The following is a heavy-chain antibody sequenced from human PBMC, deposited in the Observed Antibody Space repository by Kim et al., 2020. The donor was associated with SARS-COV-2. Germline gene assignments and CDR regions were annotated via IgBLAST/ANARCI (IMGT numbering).Heavy chain of an antibody. Sequence: GGSLRLSCAASGFTFSNYGMHWVRQAPGKGLEWVAVISYDGSNKYYADSVKGRFTISRDNSKNTLYLQMNSLRAEDTAVYYCAKGPQYYYDSSGYPQDDYYDYGMDDWGQGTTVTVSS. CDR2: ISYDGSNK. J-gene: IGHJ6*02. CDR3: AKGPQYYYDSSGYPQDDYYDYGMDD. D-gene: IGHD3-22*01. V-gene: IGHV3-30*18. CDR1: GFTFSNYG.